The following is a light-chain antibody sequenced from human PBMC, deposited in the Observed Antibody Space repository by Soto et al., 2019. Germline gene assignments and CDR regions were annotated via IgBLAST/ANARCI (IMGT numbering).Light chain of an antibody. J-gene: IGLJ2*01. CDR3: CSYAGSSTLVV. Sequence: QSALTQPASVSGSAGQSSTIPCTGTSSDVGSYNLVSWYQQHPGKAPKLMIDEVSNRPSGVSNRFSGSKSGNTASLTIAGLQAEDDADYYCCSYAGSSTLVVFGGGTKLTVL. V-gene: IGLV2-23*02. CDR1: SSDVGSYNL. CDR2: EVS.